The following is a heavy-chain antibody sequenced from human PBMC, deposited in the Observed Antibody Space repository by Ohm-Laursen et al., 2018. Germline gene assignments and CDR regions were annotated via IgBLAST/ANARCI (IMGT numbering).Heavy chain of an antibody. CDR1: GGSISSCSCY. D-gene: IGHD2-15*01. CDR3: VRHEDFLQSRRFFDY. V-gene: IGHV4-39*01. J-gene: IGHJ4*02. CDR2: FHYGAST. Sequence: DTLSLTCTVSGGSISSCSCYWGWIRQSPGKGLEWIGSFHYGASTLYTPSLMSRVTISVDTSKNQFSLGRGSVTAADTAVYYCVRHEDFLQSRRFFDYWGQRTLGTVSP.